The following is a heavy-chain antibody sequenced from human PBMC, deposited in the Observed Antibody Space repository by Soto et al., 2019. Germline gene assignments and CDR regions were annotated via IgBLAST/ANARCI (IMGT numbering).Heavy chain of an antibody. Sequence: GGSLRLSCAASGFTFSSYAMSWVRQAPGKGLEWVSAISGSGGSTYYADSVKGRFTISRDNSKNTLYLQMNSLRAEDTAVYYCATVRTAFDKPDDYWGQGTLVTVSS. J-gene: IGHJ4*02. V-gene: IGHV3-23*01. CDR3: ATVRTAFDKPDDY. D-gene: IGHD2-8*02. CDR2: ISGSGGST. CDR1: GFTFSSYA.